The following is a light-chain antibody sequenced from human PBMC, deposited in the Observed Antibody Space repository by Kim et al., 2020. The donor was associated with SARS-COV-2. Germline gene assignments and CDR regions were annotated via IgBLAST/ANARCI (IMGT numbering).Light chain of an antibody. V-gene: IGLV2-11*03. J-gene: IGLJ3*02. CDR2: DVP. CDR1: RSDVSGHAY. CDR3: CTYAGRYIWV. Sequence: GQSAPSSCTGARSDVSGHAYVSWCQKNPDKAPKRRSYDVPRRPSGVPHRLSGSKSGNPASLTISGLQAEDEADYYCCTYAGRYIWVFGGGTQLTVL.